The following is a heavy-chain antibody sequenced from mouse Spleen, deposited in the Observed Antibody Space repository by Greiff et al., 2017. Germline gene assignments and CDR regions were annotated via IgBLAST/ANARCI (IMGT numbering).Heavy chain of an antibody. CDR2: INPYNGGT. Sequence: VHVKQSGPELVKPGASMKISCKASGYSFTGYTMNWVKQSHGKNLEWIGLINPYNGGTSYNQKFKGKATLTVDKSSSTAYMELLSLTSEDSAVYYCARGDYGTRAWFAYWGQGTLVTVSA. D-gene: IGHD2-4*01. CDR1: GYSFTGYT. CDR3: ARGDYGTRAWFAY. V-gene: IGHV1-18*01. J-gene: IGHJ3*01.